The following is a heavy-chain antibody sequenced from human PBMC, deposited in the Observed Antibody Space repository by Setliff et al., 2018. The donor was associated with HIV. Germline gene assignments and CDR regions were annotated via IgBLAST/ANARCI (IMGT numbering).Heavy chain of an antibody. CDR1: GYTFTSYY. CDR3: ARDNTAFDI. J-gene: IGHJ3*02. Sequence: ASVKVSCKASGYTFTSYYMHWVRQAPGQGLEWMGMVYPSDGSTSYAQKFQERVTITRDKSTSTIYMELNSLTSEDTAVYYCARDNTAFDIWGQGTMVTVSS. D-gene: IGHD2-2*02. V-gene: IGHV1-46*01. CDR2: VYPSDGST.